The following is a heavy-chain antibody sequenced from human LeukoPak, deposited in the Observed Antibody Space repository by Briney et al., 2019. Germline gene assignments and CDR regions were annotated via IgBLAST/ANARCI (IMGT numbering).Heavy chain of an antibody. V-gene: IGHV3-23*01. CDR3: AKDREPDNRWNFDY. CDR1: GGSISSSSYY. D-gene: IGHD1-1*01. CDR2: ILGSGSTS. Sequence: ETLSLTCTVSGGSISSSSYYWGWIRQPPGKGLEWFSSILGSGSTSYYADSVKGRFTISRDNSNNTLYLHLNSLRAEDTAVYYCAKDREPDNRWNFDYWGQGTLVTVSS. J-gene: IGHJ4*02.